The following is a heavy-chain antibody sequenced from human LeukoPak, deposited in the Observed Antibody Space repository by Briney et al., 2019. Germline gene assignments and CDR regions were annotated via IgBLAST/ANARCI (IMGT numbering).Heavy chain of an antibody. D-gene: IGHD3-10*01. CDR1: GFTFNVYN. V-gene: IGHV3-21*01. J-gene: IGHJ4*02. Sequence: TGGSLRLSCAASGFTFNVYNMNWVRQAPGKGLEWVSSISSSSIYIYYADSVKGRFTISRDNANNSLYLQMNSLRAEDTAVYYCARDQRFGHLDYWGQGTLVTVSS. CDR3: ARDQRFGHLDY. CDR2: ISSSSIYI.